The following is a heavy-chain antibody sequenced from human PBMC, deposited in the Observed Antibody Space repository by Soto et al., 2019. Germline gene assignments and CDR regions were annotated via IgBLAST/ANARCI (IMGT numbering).Heavy chain of an antibody. CDR2: INPNSGGT. CDR1: GYTFTGYY. CDR3: ARVGPARYYYDSSGHNWFDP. Sequence: VASVKVSCKASGYTFTGYYMHWVRQAPGQGLEWMGWINPNSGGTNYAQKFQGRVTMTRDTSISTAYMELSRLRSDDTAVYYCARVGPARYYYDSSGHNWFDPWGQGTLVTVSS. V-gene: IGHV1-2*02. J-gene: IGHJ5*02. D-gene: IGHD3-22*01.